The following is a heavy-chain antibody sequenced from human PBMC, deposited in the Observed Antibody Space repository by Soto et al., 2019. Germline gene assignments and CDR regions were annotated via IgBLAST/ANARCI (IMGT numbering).Heavy chain of an antibody. CDR1: GGSISSGGYY. CDR2: IYYSGST. Sequence: SETLSLTCTVSGGSISSGGYYWSWIRQHPGKGLEWIGYIYYSGSTYYNPSLRSRVTISVDTSKNQFSLKLSSVTAADTAVYYCASQRITMVRGIDYWGQGTLVTVSS. V-gene: IGHV4-31*03. D-gene: IGHD3-10*01. CDR3: ASQRITMVRGIDY. J-gene: IGHJ4*02.